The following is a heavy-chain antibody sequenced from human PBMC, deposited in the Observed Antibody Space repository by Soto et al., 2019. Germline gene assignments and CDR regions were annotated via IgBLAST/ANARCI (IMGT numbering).Heavy chain of an antibody. V-gene: IGHV4-39*01. CDR2: IYYSGST. CDR3: VVIMRNYYYGHAIDH. CDR1: GGSISSSSYY. D-gene: IGHD3-3*01. J-gene: IGHJ4*02. Sequence: PSETLSLTCTVSGGSISSSSYYWGWIRQPPGKGLEWIGSIYYSGSTYYNPSLKSRVTISVDTSKNQFSLKLSSVTAADTAVYFPVVIMRNYYYGHAIDHWGQGILVTVSS.